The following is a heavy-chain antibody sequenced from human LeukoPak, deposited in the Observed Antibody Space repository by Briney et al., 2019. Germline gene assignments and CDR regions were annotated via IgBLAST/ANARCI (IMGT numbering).Heavy chain of an antibody. Sequence: GASVKVSCKASGYTFTSYYMHWVRQAPGQGLEWMEIINPSGGSTSCAQKFQGRVTMTRDTSTSTVYMELSSLRSEDTAVYYCARDPPSKSYSSGWYDYWGQGTLVTVSS. D-gene: IGHD6-19*01. V-gene: IGHV1-46*01. CDR3: ARDPPSKSYSSGWYDY. CDR2: INPSGGST. J-gene: IGHJ4*02. CDR1: GYTFTSYY.